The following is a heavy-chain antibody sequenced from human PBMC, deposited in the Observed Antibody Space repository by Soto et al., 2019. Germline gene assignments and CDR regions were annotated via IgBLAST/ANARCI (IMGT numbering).Heavy chain of an antibody. CDR2: IIPIFGTA. V-gene: IGHV1-69*01. CDR1: GGTFSSYA. CDR3: ARDASSSWYARRNYFDY. Sequence: QVQLVQSGAEVQKPGSSVMVSCKASGGTFSSYAISWVRQAPGQGLEWMGGIIPIFGTANYAQKFQGRVTITADESTSTAYMELSSLRSEDTAVYYCARDASSSWYARRNYFDYWGQGTLVTVSS. J-gene: IGHJ4*02. D-gene: IGHD6-13*01.